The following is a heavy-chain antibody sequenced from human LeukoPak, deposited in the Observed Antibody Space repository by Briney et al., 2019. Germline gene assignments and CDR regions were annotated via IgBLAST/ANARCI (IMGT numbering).Heavy chain of an antibody. CDR2: INPNSGGT. Sequence: GASVKVSCKASGYTFTGYYMHWVRQAPGQELEWMGWINPNSGGTNYAQKFQGRVTMTRDTSISTAYMELSRLRSDDTAVYYCATRYCSSTSCYAEYFQHWGQGTLVTVSS. CDR1: GYTFTGYY. V-gene: IGHV1-2*02. D-gene: IGHD2-2*01. J-gene: IGHJ1*01. CDR3: ATRYCSSTSCYAEYFQH.